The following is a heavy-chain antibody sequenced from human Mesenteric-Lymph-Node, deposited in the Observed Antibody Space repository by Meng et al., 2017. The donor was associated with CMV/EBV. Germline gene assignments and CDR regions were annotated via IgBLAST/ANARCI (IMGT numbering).Heavy chain of an antibody. CDR3: ARDCAIRVGYYYYAMDV. J-gene: IGHJ6*02. CDR1: GYTFTNYD. Sequence: ASVKVSCKASGYTFTNYDINWVRQATGQGLEWMGWMNPNSGNTGYAQKFQGRVTMTRDTSINTAYMELSSLRSEDTAVYYCARDCAIRVGYYYYAMDVWGPGTTVTISS. V-gene: IGHV1-8*01. D-gene: IGHD2-2*02. CDR2: MNPNSGNT.